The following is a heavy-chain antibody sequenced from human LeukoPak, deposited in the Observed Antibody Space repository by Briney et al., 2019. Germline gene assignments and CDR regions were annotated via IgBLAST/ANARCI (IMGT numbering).Heavy chain of an antibody. CDR1: GGSIGRSSYY. CDR3: ARDYDGDNAFDY. V-gene: IGHV4-39*02. CDR2: IYYSGNT. J-gene: IGHJ4*02. Sequence: SETLSLTCTVSGGSIGRSSYYWGWIRQPPGKGLEWIGSIYYSGNTYYNPSLKSRVTISVDTSKNQFSLNLSSVTAADTAVYYCARDYDGDNAFDYWGQGTLVTVSS. D-gene: IGHD4-23*01.